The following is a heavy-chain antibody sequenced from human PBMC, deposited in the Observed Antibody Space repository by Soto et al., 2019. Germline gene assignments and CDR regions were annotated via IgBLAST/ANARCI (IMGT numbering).Heavy chain of an antibody. J-gene: IGHJ4*02. CDR2: IYFRGNS. V-gene: IGHV4-31*03. CDR1: GDSITCGPYY. D-gene: IGHD2-15*01. Sequence: QVQLQESGPGLVKPSQTLSVTCTVSGDSITCGPYYWSWVRQLPGRGLEWIGYIYFRGNSYYNPSLKSRITISLDRSKNQFSLELNSVTAADTAVYYCARSGGSNSWYGVFDFWGQGTLVNVSS. CDR3: ARSGGSNSWYGVFDF.